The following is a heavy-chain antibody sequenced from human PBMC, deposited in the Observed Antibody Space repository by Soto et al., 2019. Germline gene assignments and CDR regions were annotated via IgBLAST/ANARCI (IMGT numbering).Heavy chain of an antibody. CDR2: IKSKTDGGTT. Sequence: GGSLRLSCAASGFTFSNAWMNWVRQAPGKGLEWVGRIKSKTDGGTTDYAAPVKGRFTISRDDSKNTLYLQMNSLKTEDTAVYYCTTGYCSGGSCYSYYYYYGMDVWGQGTTVTV. J-gene: IGHJ6*02. CDR3: TTGYCSGGSCYSYYYYYGMDV. CDR1: GFTFSNAW. V-gene: IGHV3-15*07. D-gene: IGHD2-15*01.